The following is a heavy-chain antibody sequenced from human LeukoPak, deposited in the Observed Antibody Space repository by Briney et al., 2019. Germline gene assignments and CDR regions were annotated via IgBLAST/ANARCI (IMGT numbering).Heavy chain of an antibody. CDR3: ARIVATIIDY. CDR1: GGSISSSSYY. CDR2: IYYSGST. J-gene: IGHJ4*02. Sequence: SETLSLTCPVSGGSISSSSYYWGWIRQPPGKGLEWIGSIYYSGSTYYNPSLKSRVTISVDTSKNQFSLKLSPVTAADTAVYYCARIVATIIDYWGQGTLVTVSS. V-gene: IGHV4-39*01. D-gene: IGHD5-12*01.